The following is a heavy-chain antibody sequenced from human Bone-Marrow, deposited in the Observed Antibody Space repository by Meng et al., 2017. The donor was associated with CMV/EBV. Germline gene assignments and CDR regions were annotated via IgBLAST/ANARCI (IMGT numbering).Heavy chain of an antibody. CDR2: INPNSGGT. CDR1: GYTFTGYY. D-gene: IGHD3-9*01. CDR3: ARDGSYYDILTGYLYYFDY. V-gene: IGHV1-2*02. Sequence: ASVKVSCKASGYTFTGYYMHWVRQAPGQGLEWMGWINPNSGGTNYAQKFQGRVTMTRDTSSSTACMELSRLRSDDTAVYYCARDGSYYDILTGYLYYFDYWGQGTLVTVSS. J-gene: IGHJ4*02.